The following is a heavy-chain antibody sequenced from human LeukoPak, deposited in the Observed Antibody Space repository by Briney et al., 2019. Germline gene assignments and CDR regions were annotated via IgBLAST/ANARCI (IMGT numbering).Heavy chain of an antibody. CDR3: ARDGANAHLDY. D-gene: IGHD3-16*01. CDR1: GFTFSDYY. V-gene: IGHV3-11*01. J-gene: IGHJ4*02. Sequence: PGGSLRLSCAASGFTFSDYYMSWIRQAPGKGLEWVSYISSSGSTIYYADSVKGRFTISRDNAQNSLYLEMNSLRVEDTAVYYCARDGANAHLDYWGQGTLVTVSS. CDR2: ISSSGSTI.